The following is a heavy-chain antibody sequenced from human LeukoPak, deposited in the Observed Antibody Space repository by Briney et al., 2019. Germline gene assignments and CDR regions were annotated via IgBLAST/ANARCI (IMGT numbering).Heavy chain of an antibody. V-gene: IGHV3-21*01. D-gene: IGHD3-10*02. CDR2: ISSSGSYI. J-gene: IGHJ6*04. CDR3: AELGITMIGGV. Sequence: GSLRLSCAASRFTFSSYSMNWVRQAPGKGLEWVSSISSSGSYIYHADSVKGRFTISRDNAKNSLYLQMNSLRAEDTAVYYCAELGITMIGGVWGKGTTVTISS. CDR1: RFTFSSYS.